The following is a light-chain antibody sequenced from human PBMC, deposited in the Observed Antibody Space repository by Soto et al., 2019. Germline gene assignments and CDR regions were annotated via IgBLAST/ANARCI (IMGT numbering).Light chain of an antibody. J-gene: IGLJ2*01. CDR2: QDS. CDR3: QAWDSSTAV. V-gene: IGLV3-1*01. Sequence: SYELTQPPSVSVSPGQTASITCSGDKLGDKYACWYQQKPGQSPVLVIYQDSKRPSGIPERFSGSNSGNTATLTISGTQAXDXXDYYCQAWDSSTAVFGGGTKVTVL. CDR1: KLGDKY.